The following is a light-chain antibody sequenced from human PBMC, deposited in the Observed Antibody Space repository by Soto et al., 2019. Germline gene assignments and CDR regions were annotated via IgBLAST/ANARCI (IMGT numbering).Light chain of an antibody. CDR3: QQYGSSRT. J-gene: IGKJ1*01. CDR2: GAS. Sequence: EVVLTQSPGTRSLSPGEKATLSCRASQSVRSRYLAWYQQKPGQAPRLLVYGASSRATGIPDRFSGSGSGTDFTLTISRLEPEDFAVYYCQQYGSSRTFGQGTKVDIK. V-gene: IGKV3-20*01. CDR1: QSVRSRY.